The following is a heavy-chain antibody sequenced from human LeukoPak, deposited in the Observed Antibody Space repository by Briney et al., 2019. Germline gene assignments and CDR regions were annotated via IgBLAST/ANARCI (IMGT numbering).Heavy chain of an antibody. J-gene: IGHJ4*02. V-gene: IGHV3-48*01. CDR3: ARTLIVVVTDVVFDY. Sequence: GGSLRLSCAASGFTFSSYSMNWVRQAPWKGLEWVSYISSSSSTIYYADSVKGRFTISRDNAKNSLYLQMNSLRAEDTAVYYCARTLIVVVTDVVFDYWGQGTLVTVSS. D-gene: IGHD3-22*01. CDR1: GFTFSSYS. CDR2: ISSSSSTI.